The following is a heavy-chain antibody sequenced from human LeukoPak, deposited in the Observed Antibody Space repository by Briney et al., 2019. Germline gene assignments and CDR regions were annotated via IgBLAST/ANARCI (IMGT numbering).Heavy chain of an antibody. J-gene: IGHJ6*02. Sequence: SETLSLTCTVSGGSISSGSYYWSWIRQPAGKGLEWIGRIYTSGSTNYNPSLKSRVTISVDTSKNQFSLKLSSVTAADTAVYYCARARGCSGGSCPTYYYYYGMDVWGQGTTVTVSS. V-gene: IGHV4-61*02. CDR3: ARARGCSGGSCPTYYYYYGMDV. CDR2: IYTSGST. CDR1: GGSISSGSYY. D-gene: IGHD2-15*01.